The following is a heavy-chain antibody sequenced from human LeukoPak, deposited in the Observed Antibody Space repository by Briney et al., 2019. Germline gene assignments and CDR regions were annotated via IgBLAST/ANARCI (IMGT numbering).Heavy chain of an antibody. CDR2: ISSSSSYI. Sequence: GGSLRLSCAASGFTFSSYSMNWVRQAPGKGLEWVSSISSSSSYIYYADSVKGRFTISRDNAKNSLYLQMNSLRAEDTAVYYCARDGATLFYYYYGMDVWGKGTTVTVFS. CDR1: GFTFSSYS. CDR3: ARDGATLFYYYYGMDV. D-gene: IGHD5-12*01. V-gene: IGHV3-21*01. J-gene: IGHJ6*04.